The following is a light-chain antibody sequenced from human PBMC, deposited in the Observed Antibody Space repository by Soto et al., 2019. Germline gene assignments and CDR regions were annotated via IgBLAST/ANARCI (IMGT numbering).Light chain of an antibody. V-gene: IGLV2-14*03. CDR3: SAFTGTTYV. Sequence: QSALTQPASVSGSPGQSITISCTGTSSDVGGYNYVSWYQHHPGKAPKLIIYDVTNRPSGVSNPFSGSKSGNTASLTISGLQPEDEADYYCSAFTGTTYVFGTGTKVTVL. J-gene: IGLJ1*01. CDR2: DVT. CDR1: SSDVGGYNY.